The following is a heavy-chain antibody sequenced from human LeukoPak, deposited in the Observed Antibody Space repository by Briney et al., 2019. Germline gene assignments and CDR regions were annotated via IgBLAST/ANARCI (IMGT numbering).Heavy chain of an antibody. CDR2: IYSGGST. V-gene: IGHV3-53*04. CDR1: GFTVGSNY. J-gene: IGHJ4*02. Sequence: GGSLRLSCAASGFTVGSNYMSWVRQAPGKGLEWVSVIYSGGSTYYADSVKGRFTISRHNSKNTLYLQMNSLRAEDTAVYYCARWAFYYFDYWGQGTLVTVSS. D-gene: IGHD3-3*01. CDR3: ARWAFYYFDY.